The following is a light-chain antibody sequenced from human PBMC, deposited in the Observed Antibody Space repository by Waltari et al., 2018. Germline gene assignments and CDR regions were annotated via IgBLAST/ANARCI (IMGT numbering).Light chain of an antibody. J-gene: IGKJ4*01. CDR3: LQHNTYPLT. CDR1: RAIRND. CDR2: AAS. V-gene: IGKV1-17*01. Sequence: DIQMTQSPSSLSASVGDRVIITCRASRAIRNDLAWYQQRPGEVPKRLIFAASNLQSGAPSRFSGWGSETEFTLTINSLQPEDFATYYCLQHNTYPLTFGGGTKVEFK.